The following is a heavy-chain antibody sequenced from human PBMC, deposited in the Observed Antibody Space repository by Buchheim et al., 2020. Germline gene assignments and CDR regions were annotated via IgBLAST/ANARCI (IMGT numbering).Heavy chain of an antibody. D-gene: IGHD3-3*01. V-gene: IGHV3-23*01. Sequence: EVQLLESGGGLVQPGGSQRLSCAASGFTFNNFGMSWVRQAPGKGLAWVSGITARGGCTYYAGSVKGRFTISCDNSRNTLYLQMSSLRAEDTAVYDCAKGVKLYGVVMCESCELHWGQGTL. CDR3: AKGVKLYGVVMCESCELH. CDR2: ITARGGCT. CDR1: GFTFNNFG. J-gene: IGHJ4*02.